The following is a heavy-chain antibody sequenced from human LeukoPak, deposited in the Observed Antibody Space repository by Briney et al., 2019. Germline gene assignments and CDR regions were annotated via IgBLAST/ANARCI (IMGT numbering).Heavy chain of an antibody. V-gene: IGHV3-7*01. D-gene: IGHD1-26*01. CDR1: GYTFSIYS. Sequence: PGGSLRLSCAASGYTFSIYSMNWVRQAPGKGLEWVASIKQDGSETYYMESVQGRFTISRDNDMNFLYLQLSSLRAEDTAVYYCTRENSGSLSLEYWGQGTLVTVSS. CDR3: TRENSGSLSLEY. J-gene: IGHJ4*02. CDR2: IKQDGSET.